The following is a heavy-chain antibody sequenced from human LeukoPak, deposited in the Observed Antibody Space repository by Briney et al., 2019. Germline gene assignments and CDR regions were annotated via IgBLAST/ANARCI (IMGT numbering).Heavy chain of an antibody. D-gene: IGHD3-10*02. V-gene: IGHV3-48*03. CDR2: ISSSSSTI. CDR3: AELGITMIGGV. CDR1: GFTFSSYE. Sequence: GGSLRLSCAASGFTFSSYEMNWVRQAPGKALEWVSYISSSSSTIYYADSVKCRFTISRDNAKNSLYLQMNSLRAEDTAVYYCAELGITMIGGVWGKGTTVTISS. J-gene: IGHJ6*04.